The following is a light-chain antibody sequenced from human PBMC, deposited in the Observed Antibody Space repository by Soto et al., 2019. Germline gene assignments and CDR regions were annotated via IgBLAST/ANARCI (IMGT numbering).Light chain of an antibody. CDR1: QSISTW. CDR2: NAS. CDR3: HQYETCPLT. J-gene: IGKJ4*01. Sequence: DIQMTQSPSTLSASVGDRVTIACRASQSISTWLAWYQQKPGKAPKLLIYNASILESGAPSRFSGSGSATEVTLTISSLQPEDFAAYYCHQYETCPLTFGGGTNVETK. V-gene: IGKV1-5*03.